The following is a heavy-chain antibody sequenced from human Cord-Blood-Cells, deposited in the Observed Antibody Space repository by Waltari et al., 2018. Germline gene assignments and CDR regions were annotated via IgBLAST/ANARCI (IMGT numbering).Heavy chain of an antibody. V-gene: IGHV4-34*01. CDR3: RGHYGSGLDY. D-gene: IGHD3-10*01. CDR1: GGPFSGSY. Sequence: QVQLQQWGAGLLKPPETLSLTCAVSGGPFSGSYWGWIRQPPGKGLEWIGEINHSESTNYNPSLKSRVTISVDTSKNQFSLKLSSVTAADTAVYYCRGHYGSGLDYWGQGTLVTVSS. J-gene: IGHJ4*02. CDR2: INHSEST.